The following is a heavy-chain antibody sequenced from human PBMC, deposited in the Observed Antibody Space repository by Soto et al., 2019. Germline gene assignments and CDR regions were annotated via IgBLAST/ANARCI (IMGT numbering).Heavy chain of an antibody. Sequence: SETLSLTCTVSGGSISSYYWSWIRQPPGKGLEWIGYIYYSGSTNYNPSLKSRVTMSVDTSKNQFSLRLSSVTAADPAVYLCSRGYCGGGTCYSRFFDSWGQGALVTVSS. V-gene: IGHV4-59*08. CDR2: IYYSGST. J-gene: IGHJ4*02. CDR1: GGSISSYY. CDR3: SRGYCGGGTCYSRFFDS. D-gene: IGHD2-15*01.